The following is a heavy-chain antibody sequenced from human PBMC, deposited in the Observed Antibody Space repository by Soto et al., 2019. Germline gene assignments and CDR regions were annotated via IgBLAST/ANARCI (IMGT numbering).Heavy chain of an antibody. Sequence: GFLRLCWAAAGFSSDDYTMPWVRPAPGKGLEWVSLISWDGTNTYYADSVKGRFTISRDNSKNSLYLQMNSLRTEDTALYYCAKDPVRRYYYYAMDVWGQGTTVTVSS. CDR2: ISWDGTNT. CDR1: GFSSDDYT. V-gene: IGHV3-43*01. CDR3: AKDPVRRYYYYAMDV. J-gene: IGHJ6*02. D-gene: IGHD1-1*01.